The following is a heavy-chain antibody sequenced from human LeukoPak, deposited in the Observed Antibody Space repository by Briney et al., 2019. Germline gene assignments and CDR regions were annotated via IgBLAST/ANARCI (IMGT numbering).Heavy chain of an antibody. CDR1: GYTFSSYD. CDR3: ARESRGTTGKAYFDY. CDR2: ISGSGGSI. Sequence: PGGSLTLSCTASGYTFSSYDMNGVRQAPGKGREGVSDISGSGGSIYYADPVKGRFTISRDNSKNTLYLQMNSLRAEDTAMYYCARESRGTTGKAYFDYWGQGTLVTVSS. V-gene: IGHV3-23*01. J-gene: IGHJ4*02. D-gene: IGHD1-1*01.